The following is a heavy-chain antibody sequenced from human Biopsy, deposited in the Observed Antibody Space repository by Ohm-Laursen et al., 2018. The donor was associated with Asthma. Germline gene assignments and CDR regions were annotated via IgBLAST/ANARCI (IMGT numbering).Heavy chain of an antibody. CDR2: ISGSGGST. CDR1: GFTFSSYA. J-gene: IGHJ4*01. CDR3: AKDRDYDILTGPPGFDY. Sequence: SLRLSCAASGFTFSSYAMSWVRQAPGKGLERVSAISGSGGSTYYADSVKGRFTISRDNSKNTLYLQMNSLRAEDTAVYYCAKDRDYDILTGPPGFDYWGHGTLVTVSS. D-gene: IGHD3-9*01. V-gene: IGHV3-23*01.